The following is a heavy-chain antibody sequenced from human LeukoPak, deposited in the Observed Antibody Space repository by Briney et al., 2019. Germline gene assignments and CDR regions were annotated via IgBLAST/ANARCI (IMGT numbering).Heavy chain of an antibody. D-gene: IGHD2-15*01. CDR1: GFTFSSYW. CDR3: VSGYCSGGSCLN. CDR2: INSDGSST. Sequence: SGGSLRLSCAASGFTFSSYWMHWVRQAPGKGLVWVSRINSDGSSTSYADSVKGRFTISRDNAKNTLYLQMNSLRAEDTAVYYCVSGYCSGGSCLNWGQGTLVTVSS. V-gene: IGHV3-74*01. J-gene: IGHJ4*02.